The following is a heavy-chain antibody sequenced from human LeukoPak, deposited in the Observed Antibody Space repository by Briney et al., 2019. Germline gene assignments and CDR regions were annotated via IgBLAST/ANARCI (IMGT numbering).Heavy chain of an antibody. D-gene: IGHD3-22*01. Sequence: SETLSLTCTVSGGSISSYYWSWIRQPPGKGLEWIGYIYYSGSTNYNPSLKSRVTISVDTSKNQFSLKLSSVTAADTAVYYCARAHDYYDSSGHSESLFDYWGRGTLVTVSS. J-gene: IGHJ4*02. CDR1: GGSISSYY. CDR2: IYYSGST. CDR3: ARAHDYYDSSGHSESLFDY. V-gene: IGHV4-59*01.